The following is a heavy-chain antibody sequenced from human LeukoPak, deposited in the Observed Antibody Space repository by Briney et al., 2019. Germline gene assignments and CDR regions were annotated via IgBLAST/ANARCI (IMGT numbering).Heavy chain of an antibody. CDR1: GFTFSSYG. CDR2: IRYDGSNK. CDR3: AREGTYSSSSNDY. Sequence: GGSLRLSCAASGFTFSSYGMHWVRQAPGKGLEWVAFIRYDGSNKYYADSVKGRFTISRDNSKNTLYLQMNSLRAEDTAVYYCAREGTYSSSSNDYWGQGTLVTVSS. V-gene: IGHV3-30*02. D-gene: IGHD6-13*01. J-gene: IGHJ4*02.